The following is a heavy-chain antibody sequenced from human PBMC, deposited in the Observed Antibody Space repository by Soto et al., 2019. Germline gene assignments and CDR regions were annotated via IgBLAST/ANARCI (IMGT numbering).Heavy chain of an antibody. CDR1: GGSFSGYY. J-gene: IGHJ6*02. D-gene: IGHD2-15*01. Sequence: LSLTCAVYGGSFSGYYWTWIRQPPGKGLEWVGEIGHSGSATYSPSLKSRVTISVDTSNNQFSLRLSSVTAADTAVYYCARGGNCIVFSLPLGSHYCMDVCGQGTLVSVS. CDR3: ARGGNCIVFSLPLGSHYCMDV. CDR2: IGHSGSA. V-gene: IGHV4-34*01.